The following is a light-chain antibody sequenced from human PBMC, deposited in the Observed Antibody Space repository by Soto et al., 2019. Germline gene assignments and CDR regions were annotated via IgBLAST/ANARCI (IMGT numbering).Light chain of an antibody. CDR3: QHFGGSPPKYT. J-gene: IGKJ2*01. CDR2: GAS. V-gene: IGKV3-20*01. Sequence: VLAQSPGTLSLSPGERATLACRATQSVNSNFLAWYQHKVGQAPRLLLYGASNRAAGAPDRFTGGGSGTEFTLTISRVEPEDFAVYYCQHFGGSPPKYTFGQGTKLEI. CDR1: QSVNSNF.